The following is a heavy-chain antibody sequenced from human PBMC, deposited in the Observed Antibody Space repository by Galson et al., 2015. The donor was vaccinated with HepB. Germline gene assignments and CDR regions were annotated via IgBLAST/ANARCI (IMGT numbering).Heavy chain of an antibody. Sequence: LRLSCAASGFTFSAYWMIWVRQAPGKGLEWVANMNQDGSDKYYVDSVKGRFTISRDNAKTSLYLQMNSLRVEDTAVYCCARGAGRTSDFWGQGTQVTVSS. CDR3: ARGAGRTSDF. CDR2: MNQDGSDK. CDR1: GFTFSAYW. V-gene: IGHV3-7*01. D-gene: IGHD1-26*01. J-gene: IGHJ4*02.